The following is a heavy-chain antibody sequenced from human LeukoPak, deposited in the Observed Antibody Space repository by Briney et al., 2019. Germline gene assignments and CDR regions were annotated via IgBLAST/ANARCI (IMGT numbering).Heavy chain of an antibody. J-gene: IGHJ4*02. CDR3: ARGIRSYYDSSGIYYFDY. V-gene: IGHV4-34*01. CDR1: GGSFSGYY. CDR2: INHSGST. D-gene: IGHD3-22*01. Sequence: PSETLSLTCAVYGGSFSGYYWSWIRQPPGKGLEWIGEINHSGSTNYNPSLKSRVTISVDTSKNQFSLKLSSVAAADTAVYYCARGIRSYYDSSGIYYFDYWGQGTLVTVSS.